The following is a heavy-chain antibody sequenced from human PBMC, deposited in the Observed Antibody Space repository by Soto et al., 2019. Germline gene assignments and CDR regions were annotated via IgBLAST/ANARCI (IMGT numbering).Heavy chain of an antibody. CDR1: GFTFSSYA. V-gene: IGHV3-23*01. CDR3: ARDWDIVILSVPIPNYNYGMDV. D-gene: IGHD2-15*01. J-gene: IGHJ6*02. CDR2: ISGSGGST. Sequence: GGSLRLSCAASGFTFSSYAMSWVRQAPGKGLGWVSAISGSGGSTYYADSVKGRFTISRDNAKNSVYLQVNNLRDEDTAVYYCARDWDIVILSVPIPNYNYGMDVWGQGTTVTVSS.